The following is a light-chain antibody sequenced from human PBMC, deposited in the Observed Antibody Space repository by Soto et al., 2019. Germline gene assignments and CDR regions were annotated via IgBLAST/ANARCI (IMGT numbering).Light chain of an antibody. CDR2: NDH. Sequence: QSVLTQPPSASGTPGQRVTITCSGSSSNIGTNTVRWYRQLPGTAPKVLVYNDHERPSGVPDRFSGSKSGTSASLATSGLQSEDEADYYCAAWDDSLWVFGGGTKLTVL. CDR1: SSNIGTNT. CDR3: AAWDDSLWV. V-gene: IGLV1-44*01. J-gene: IGLJ3*02.